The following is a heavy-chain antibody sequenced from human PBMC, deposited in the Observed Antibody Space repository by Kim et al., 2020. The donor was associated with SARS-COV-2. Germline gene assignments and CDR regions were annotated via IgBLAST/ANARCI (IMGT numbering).Heavy chain of an antibody. CDR3: ATAYSP. V-gene: IGHV3-74*01. CDR2: SDGSRA. J-gene: IGHJ5*02. Sequence: SDGSRARYADSVKARFTISRDNAKNTLYLQMNSLRAEDTAVYYCATAYSPWGQGTLVTVSS. D-gene: IGHD2-21*01.